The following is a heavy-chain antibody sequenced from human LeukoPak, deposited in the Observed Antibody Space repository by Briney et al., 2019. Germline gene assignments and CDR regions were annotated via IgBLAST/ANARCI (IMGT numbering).Heavy chain of an antibody. CDR2: VYYSGAT. J-gene: IGHJ2*01. V-gene: IGHV4-59*08. Sequence: PSETLSLTCTVSDGSISNYYWSWIRQPPGKGLQLIGYVYYSGATKYNPSLKSRVSMSVDASKKQFSLRLSSVTATDTAVYYCARLNLRYFESSDFPYWYFTLWGRGTLVTVSS. CDR3: ARLNLRYFESSDFPYWYFTL. CDR1: DGSISNYY. D-gene: IGHD3-22*01.